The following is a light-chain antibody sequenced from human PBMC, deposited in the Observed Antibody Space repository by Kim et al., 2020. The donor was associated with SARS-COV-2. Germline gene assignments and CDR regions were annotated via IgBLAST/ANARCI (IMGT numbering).Light chain of an antibody. CDR2: GAS. CDR3: QQYKTDPYT. Sequence: SASVGDTVRITCRASQYLATWVAWYQQRPGMAPKVLMYGASRLESGVPSRFSGSGSGTEFTLTISSLQPDDFATYYCQQYKTDPYTFGQGTKLEIK. CDR1: QYLATW. J-gene: IGKJ2*01. V-gene: IGKV1-5*01.